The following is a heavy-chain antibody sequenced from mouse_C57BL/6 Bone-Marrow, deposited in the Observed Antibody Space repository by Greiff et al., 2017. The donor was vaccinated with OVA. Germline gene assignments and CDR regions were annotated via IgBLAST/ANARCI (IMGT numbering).Heavy chain of an antibody. CDR1: GYTFTSYW. Sequence: VQLQQPGAELVKPGASVKLSCKASGYTFTSYWMQWVKQRPGQGLEWIGEIDPSDSYTNYNQQFKGKATLTVDTSSSTAYMQLSSLTSEDSAVYYCARDTTVVSYWYFDVWGTGTTVTVSS. CDR3: ARDTTVVSYWYFDV. D-gene: IGHD1-1*01. J-gene: IGHJ1*03. CDR2: IDPSDSYT. V-gene: IGHV1-50*01.